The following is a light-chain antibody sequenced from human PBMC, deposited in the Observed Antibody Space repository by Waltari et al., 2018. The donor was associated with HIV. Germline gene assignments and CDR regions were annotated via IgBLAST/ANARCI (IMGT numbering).Light chain of an antibody. CDR1: QSVGSY. Sequence: IVFTQSPVTLSLSPGERATLSCRASQSVGSYLAWYQQKPGQAPRLLVYDASNRATGIPARFSGSGSETDFTLTISSLEPEDFAVYYCQQRRTWPPSWTFGQGTKVEIK. V-gene: IGKV3-11*01. J-gene: IGKJ1*01. CDR3: QQRRTWPPSWT. CDR2: DAS.